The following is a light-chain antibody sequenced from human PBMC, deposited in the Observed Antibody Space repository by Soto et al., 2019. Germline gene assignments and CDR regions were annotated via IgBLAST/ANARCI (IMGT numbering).Light chain of an antibody. Sequence: DIQMTHSPSSLSASVGDRVTITCRASQGISNYLAWDQQKPGKVPKLLIYAASALQSGVPSRFSGSGSGTDFTFTISSLQPEDVATYYCQNYHSAPWTFGQGTKV. CDR3: QNYHSAPWT. V-gene: IGKV1-27*01. J-gene: IGKJ1*01. CDR1: QGISNY. CDR2: AAS.